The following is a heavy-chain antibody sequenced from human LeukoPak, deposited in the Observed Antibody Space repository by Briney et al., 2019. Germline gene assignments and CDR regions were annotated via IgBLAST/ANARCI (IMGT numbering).Heavy chain of an antibody. V-gene: IGHV4-59*01. J-gene: IGHJ5*02. CDR2: IYYSGST. CDR3: ARDTVAGPNWFDP. Sequence: SETLSLTCTVSGGSISSYYWSWIRQPPGKGLEWIGYIYYSGSTNYNPSLKSRVTISVDTSKNQSSLKLSSVTAADTAVYYCARDTVAGPNWFDPWGQGTLVTVSS. D-gene: IGHD6-19*01. CDR1: GGSISSYY.